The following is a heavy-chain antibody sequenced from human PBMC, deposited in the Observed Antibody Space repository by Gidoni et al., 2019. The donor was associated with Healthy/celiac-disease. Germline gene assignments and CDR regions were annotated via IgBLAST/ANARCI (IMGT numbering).Heavy chain of an antibody. CDR1: GGSFSGYY. J-gene: IGHJ5*02. D-gene: IGHD3-3*01. CDR2: INHSGST. CDR3: ASLITIFGAAGWFDP. Sequence: QVQLQQWGAGLLKPSETLSLTCAVYGGSFSGYYWSWIRQPPGKGLEWIGEINHSGSTNYNPSLKSRVTISVDTSKNQFSLKLSSVTAADTAVYYCASLITIFGAAGWFDPWGQGTLVTVSS. V-gene: IGHV4-34*01.